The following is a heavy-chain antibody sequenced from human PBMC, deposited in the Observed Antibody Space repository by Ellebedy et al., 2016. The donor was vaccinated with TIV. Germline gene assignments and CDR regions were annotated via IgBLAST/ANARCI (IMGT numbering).Heavy chain of an antibody. CDR2: VYYSGSP. Sequence: MPSETLSLTCSVSGGSVSSTRYYWAWIRQPPGKGLVYIGSVYYSGSPYYNPSFKSPITLSADTSKNQFSLNLRTVTAADTAVYYCARTDPWQPIDDWGQGILVSVSS. D-gene: IGHD2-21*02. CDR3: ARTDPWQPIDD. J-gene: IGHJ4*02. V-gene: IGHV4-39*01. CDR1: GGSVSSTRYY.